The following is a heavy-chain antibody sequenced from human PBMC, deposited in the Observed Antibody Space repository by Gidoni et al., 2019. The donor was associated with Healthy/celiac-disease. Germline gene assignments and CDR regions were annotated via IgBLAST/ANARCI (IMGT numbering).Heavy chain of an antibody. J-gene: IGHJ3*02. V-gene: IGHV3-49*03. D-gene: IGHD3-16*02. CDR3: TRASIWGSYRSDAFDI. CDR1: GFTFGDYA. CDR2: IRSKAYGGTT. Sequence: EVQLVESGGGLVQPGRSLRLSCTASGFTFGDYAMGWFRQAPGKGLEWVGFIRSKAYGGTTEYAASVKGRFTISRDDSKSIAYLQMNSLKTEDTAVYYCTRASIWGSYRSDAFDIWGQGTMVTVSS.